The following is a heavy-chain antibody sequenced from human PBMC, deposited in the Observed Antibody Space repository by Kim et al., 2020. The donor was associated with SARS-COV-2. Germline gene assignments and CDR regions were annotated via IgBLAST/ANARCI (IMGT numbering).Heavy chain of an antibody. J-gene: IGHJ4*02. CDR3: ARDRYSSGWYYFDY. D-gene: IGHD6-19*01. Sequence: VDSVKGRVTISRDNSKTTLYLQMNSLRAEDTAVYYCARDRYSSGWYYFDYWGQGTLVTVSS. V-gene: IGHV3-30*01.